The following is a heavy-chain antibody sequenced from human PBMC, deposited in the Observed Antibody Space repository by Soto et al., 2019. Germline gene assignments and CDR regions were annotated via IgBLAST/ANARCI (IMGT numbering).Heavy chain of an antibody. J-gene: IGHJ5*02. D-gene: IGHD1-20*01. CDR2: IYWDDDK. CDR3: AHRRPWCSNWRSWWFDP. CDR1: GFSLTTSGVG. V-gene: IGHV2-5*02. Sequence: QITLKESGPTLLSPTQTLTLTCTFSGFSLTTSGVGVGWIRQPPGKALEWLAFIYWDDDKRYSPSLKTRLTIPKDTSKNEVVFPMTNMDPVDTATYFCAHRRPWCSNWRSWWFDPWGQGNLVTVSS.